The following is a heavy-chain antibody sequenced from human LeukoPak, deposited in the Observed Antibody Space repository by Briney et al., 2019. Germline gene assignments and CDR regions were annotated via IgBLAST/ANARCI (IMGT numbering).Heavy chain of an antibody. V-gene: IGHV4-34*01. CDR3: ARGQDAFDI. CDR1: GGSFSGYY. J-gene: IGHJ3*02. Sequence: PSETLSLTCAVYGGSFSGYYWSWIRQPPGKGLEWIGEINHSGSTNYNPSLKSRVTIPVDTSKNQFSLKLSSVTAADTAVYYCARGQDAFDIWGQGTMVTVSS. CDR2: INHSGST.